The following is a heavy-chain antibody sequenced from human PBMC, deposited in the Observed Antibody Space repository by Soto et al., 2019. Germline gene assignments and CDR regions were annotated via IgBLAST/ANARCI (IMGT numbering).Heavy chain of an antibody. V-gene: IGHV4-59*01. Sequence: QVQLQESGPGLVKPSETLSLTCTVSGGSISSYYWSWIRQPPGKGLEWIGYIYYSGSTNYNPSLKSLVTISVDTPKNQYSLKLTSVTAADTALYYCARGGYRGYDYIDCYFWGQGTLVAVSA. CDR1: GGSISSYY. CDR2: IYYSGST. D-gene: IGHD5-12*01. J-gene: IGHJ4*02. CDR3: ARGGYRGYDYIDCYF.